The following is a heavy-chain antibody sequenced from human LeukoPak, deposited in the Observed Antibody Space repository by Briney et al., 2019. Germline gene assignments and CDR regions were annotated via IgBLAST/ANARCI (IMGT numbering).Heavy chain of an antibody. V-gene: IGHV1-69*13. CDR2: IIPIFGTA. CDR1: GYTFTSYG. CDR3: AAGVTMVRGGPADYYYYYMDV. J-gene: IGHJ6*03. Sequence: SVKVSCKASGYTFTSYGISWVRQAPGQGLEWMGGIIPIFGTANYAQKFQGRVTITADESTSTAYMELSSLRSEDTAVYYCAAGVTMVRGGPADYYYYYMDVWGKGTTVTISS. D-gene: IGHD3-10*01.